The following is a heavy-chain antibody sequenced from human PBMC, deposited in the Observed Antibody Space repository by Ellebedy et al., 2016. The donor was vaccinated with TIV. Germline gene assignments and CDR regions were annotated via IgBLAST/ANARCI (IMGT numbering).Heavy chain of an antibody. CDR2: ISSSSSYI. CDR1: GFTFSSYS. Sequence: GGSLRLSXAASGFTFSSYSMNWVRQAPGKGLEWVSSISSSSSYIYYADSVKGRFTISRDNAKNSLYLQMNSLRAEDTAVYYCARASPYGDYPTGYWGQGTLVTVSS. V-gene: IGHV3-21*01. D-gene: IGHD4-17*01. CDR3: ARASPYGDYPTGY. J-gene: IGHJ4*02.